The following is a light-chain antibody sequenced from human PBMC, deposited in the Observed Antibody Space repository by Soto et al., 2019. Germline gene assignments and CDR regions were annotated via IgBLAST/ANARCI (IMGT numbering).Light chain of an antibody. J-gene: IGLJ1*01. V-gene: IGLV2-23*01. CDR3: CSYAGSSTPYA. CDR1: SSDVGSYNL. Sequence: QSVLTQPASVSGSPGQSITISCTGTSSDVGSYNLVSWYQQHPGKAPKLMIYEGSKRPSGVSNRFSGSKSGNTASLTISGLQAEDEADYYCCSYAGSSTPYAFGTGTKV. CDR2: EGS.